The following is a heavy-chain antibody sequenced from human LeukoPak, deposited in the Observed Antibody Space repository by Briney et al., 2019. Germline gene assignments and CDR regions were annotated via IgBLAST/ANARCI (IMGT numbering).Heavy chain of an antibody. V-gene: IGHV1-8*01. CDR1: GYAVTSYD. D-gene: IGHD3-9*01. J-gene: IGHJ6*03. CDR3: ARGPLRYFDLYYYYYYMDV. Sequence: GASVTLSFTASGYAVTSYDINWGRQATAPGLEWMGWVNPNSGNRGYAQTFQGRVTITRNNSLSTAYMELSSLRSEDTAVYYCARGPLRYFDLYYYYYYMDVWGKGTTVTVSS. CDR2: VNPNSGNR.